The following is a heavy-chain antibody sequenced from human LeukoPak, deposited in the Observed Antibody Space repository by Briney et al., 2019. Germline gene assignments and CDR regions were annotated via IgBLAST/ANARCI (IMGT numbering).Heavy chain of an antibody. CDR3: AKGRYDILAGYYGLMDY. Sequence: PGGSLSPSCTASGFTFGEYAMSWFRQAPGKGLEWVSVVRGSGLSTYYADSVKVRFTISRDNSKTTLYLQMNSLRAEDTAVYYCAKGRYDILAGYYGLMDYWGQGTLVTVSS. CDR1: GFTFGEYA. D-gene: IGHD3-9*01. V-gene: IGHV3-23*01. CDR2: VRGSGLST. J-gene: IGHJ4*02.